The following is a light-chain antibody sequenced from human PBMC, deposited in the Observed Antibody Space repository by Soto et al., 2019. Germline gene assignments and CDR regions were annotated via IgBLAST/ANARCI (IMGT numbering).Light chain of an antibody. J-gene: IGLJ3*02. CDR1: SSDVGSYNL. CDR2: EVS. CDR3: CSYAGSSTPQWV. Sequence: QSALTQPASVSGSPGQSITISCTGTSSDVGSYNLVSWYQQHPGKAPKLMIYEVSKRPSGVSNRFSGSESGNTASLTISGLQAEDEADYYCCSYAGSSTPQWVFGGGTKLTVL. V-gene: IGLV2-23*02.